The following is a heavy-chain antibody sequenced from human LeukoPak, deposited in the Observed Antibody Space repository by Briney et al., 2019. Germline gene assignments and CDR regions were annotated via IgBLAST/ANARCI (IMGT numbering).Heavy chain of an antibody. V-gene: IGHV3-23*01. D-gene: IGHD2-2*01. CDR1: GFTFSNYA. J-gene: IGHJ4*02. Sequence: GGSLRLSCAASGFTFSNYAMSWVRRAPARGLEWVSSLRGDGETFYADSVKGRFTLSRDNSRNTVYLQLNNLRVEDTAVYYCAKFVVVPADNYFDYWGQGTLVTVSS. CDR3: AKFVVVPADNYFDY. CDR2: LRGDGET.